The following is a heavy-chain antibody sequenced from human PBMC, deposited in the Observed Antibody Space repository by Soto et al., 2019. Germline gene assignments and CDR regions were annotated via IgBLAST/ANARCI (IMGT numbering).Heavy chain of an antibody. V-gene: IGHV3-48*02. J-gene: IGHJ3*02. CDR1: GFTFSSYS. Sequence: EVQLVESGGGLVQPGGSLRLSCAASGFTFSSYSMNWVRQAPGKGLEWVSYISSRSTSKYYEDSVRGRFTISRDNAKNSLYLQMNSLRDDDTAVYYCARDYLYAFDIWGQVTMVTVSP. CDR2: ISSRSTSK. CDR3: ARDYLYAFDI.